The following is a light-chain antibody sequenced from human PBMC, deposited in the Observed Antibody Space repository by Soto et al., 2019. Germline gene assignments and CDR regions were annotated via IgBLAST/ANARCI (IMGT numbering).Light chain of an antibody. V-gene: IGKV3-20*01. J-gene: IGKJ2*01. CDR1: QSVSSNY. Sequence: EIVLTQSPVTLSLSPGERVTLSCRASQSVSSNYLAWYQQKPGQAPRLLMYGASSRATGIPDRFSGSGSGTDFTLTISRLEPEDFAVDYCQQYDTSPPVYTFGQGTKLEIK. CDR3: QQYDTSPPVYT. CDR2: GAS.